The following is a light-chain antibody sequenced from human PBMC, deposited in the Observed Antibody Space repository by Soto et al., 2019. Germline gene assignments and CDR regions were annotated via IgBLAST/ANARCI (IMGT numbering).Light chain of an antibody. CDR1: SSDVGGYNY. Sequence: QSALTQPRSVSGSPGQSVTISCTGTSSDVGGYNYVSWYQQHPGKAPKLMIYDVSKRPSGVPDRFSGSKSGNTASLTISGLQAEDEADYYCCSYAGSYNNGFGTGTKSPS. CDR3: CSYAGSYNNG. CDR2: DVS. J-gene: IGLJ1*01. V-gene: IGLV2-11*01.